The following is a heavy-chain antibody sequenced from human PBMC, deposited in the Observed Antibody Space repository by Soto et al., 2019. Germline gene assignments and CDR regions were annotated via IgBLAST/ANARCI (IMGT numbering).Heavy chain of an antibody. CDR1: GFTFSSYN. Sequence: PGGSLRLSCAASGFTFSSYNMNWVRQSPGKGLEWVSYISSSGSIIYYADSVKGRFTVSRDEAKNSLYLQMNSLRVEDTAVYYCARDAGIALTGDYYGMEVWGQGTTVTVPS. CDR3: ARDAGIALTGDYYGMEV. D-gene: IGHD6-13*01. J-gene: IGHJ6*02. CDR2: ISSSGSII. V-gene: IGHV3-48*01.